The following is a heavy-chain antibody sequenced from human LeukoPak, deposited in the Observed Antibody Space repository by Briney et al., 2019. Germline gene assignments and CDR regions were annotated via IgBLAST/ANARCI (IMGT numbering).Heavy chain of an antibody. D-gene: IGHD3-3*01. CDR1: GGSISSSSYY. Sequence: SETLSLTCTVSGGSISSSSYYWGWIHQPPGKGLEWIGSIYYSGSTYYNPSLKSRVTISVDTSKNQFSLKLSSVTAADTAVYYCARHGVVTDYYYYYYMDVWGKGTTVTVSS. V-gene: IGHV4-39*01. CDR3: ARHGVVTDYYYYYYMDV. CDR2: IYYSGST. J-gene: IGHJ6*03.